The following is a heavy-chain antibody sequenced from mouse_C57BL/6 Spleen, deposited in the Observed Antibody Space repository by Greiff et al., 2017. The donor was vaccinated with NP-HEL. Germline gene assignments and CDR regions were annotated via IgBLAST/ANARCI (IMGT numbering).Heavy chain of an antibody. D-gene: IGHD2-3*01. J-gene: IGHJ1*03. CDR1: GYAFSSSW. CDR3: GREGWLGYLDV. CDR2: IYPGDGDT. Sequence: QVQLQQSGPELVKPGASVKISCKASGYAFSSSWMNWVKQRPGKGLEWIGRIYPGDGDTNYNGKFKGKATLTADKSSSTAYMQRSSMKYEDGAVYFCGREGWLGYLDVWGTGTTGTVSS. V-gene: IGHV1-82*01.